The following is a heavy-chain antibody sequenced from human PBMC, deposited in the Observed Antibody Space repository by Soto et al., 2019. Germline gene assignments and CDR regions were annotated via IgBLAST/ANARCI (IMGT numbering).Heavy chain of an antibody. J-gene: IGHJ6*02. D-gene: IGHD4-4*01. CDR2: ISYDGSNK. Sequence: GGSLRLSCAASGFTFSSYAMHWVRQAPGKGLEWVAVISYDGSNKYYADSVKGRFTISRDNSKNTLYLQMNSLRAEDTAVYYCARGLTVTKYYYYYYYGMDVWGQGTTVTVSS. CDR1: GFTFSSYA. CDR3: ARGLTVTKYYYYYYYGMDV. V-gene: IGHV3-30-3*01.